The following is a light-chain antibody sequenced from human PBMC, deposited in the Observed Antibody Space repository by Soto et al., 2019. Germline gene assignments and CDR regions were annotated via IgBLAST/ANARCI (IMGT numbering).Light chain of an antibody. CDR1: NSNIGNGYG. CDR2: GDN. J-gene: IGLJ3*02. CDR3: QSYDTSRFGLM. Sequence: QSVLTQPPSVTGAPGQRVTISCTWNNSNIGNGYGVHWYQPFPGTAPSLLTYGDNNRPSGVPDRFSGSKSGTSASLAITGLQAEDEAEYYCQSYDTSRFGLMFGGGTKLTVL. V-gene: IGLV1-40*01.